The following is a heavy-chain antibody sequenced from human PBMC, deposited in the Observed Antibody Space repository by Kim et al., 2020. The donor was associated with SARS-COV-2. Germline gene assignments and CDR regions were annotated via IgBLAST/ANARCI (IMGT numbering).Heavy chain of an antibody. CDR2: IIPIFGTA. V-gene: IGHV1-69*13. J-gene: IGHJ4*02. Sequence: SVKVSCKASGGTFSSYAISWVRQAPGQGLEWMGGIIPIFGTANYAQKFQGRVTITADESTSTAYMELSSLRSEDTAVYYCARGWFGELSGYFDYWGQGTLVTVSS. D-gene: IGHD3-10*01. CDR3: ARGWFGELSGYFDY. CDR1: GGTFSSYA.